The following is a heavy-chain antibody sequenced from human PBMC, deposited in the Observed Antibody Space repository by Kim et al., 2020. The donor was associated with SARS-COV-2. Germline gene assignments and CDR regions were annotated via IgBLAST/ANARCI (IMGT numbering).Heavy chain of an antibody. D-gene: IGHD6-13*01. Sequence: GGSLRLSCAASGFSVSNNYMSWVRQAPGKGLEWVSGIYRAGATYYADSVKGRFTISRDMSQNTLYLQMNNLRADDTAVYYCARDNSSFWYYFDYWGQGILVTVSS. CDR2: IYRAGAT. V-gene: IGHV3-53*01. J-gene: IGHJ4*02. CDR1: GFSVSNNY. CDR3: ARDNSSFWYYFDY.